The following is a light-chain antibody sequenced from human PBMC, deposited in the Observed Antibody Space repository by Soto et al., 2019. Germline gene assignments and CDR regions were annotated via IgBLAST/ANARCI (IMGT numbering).Light chain of an antibody. V-gene: IGKV1-33*01. CDR3: QQYDNLPPGT. Sequence: DIQLTQSPSSLSASVGDRVTITCQASQDISNYLNWYQQKPGKAPKLLIYDASNLETGVPSRFSGSGSGTDFTFTIISLQPEDIATYYCQQYDNLPPGTFGPGTKVDIK. J-gene: IGKJ3*01. CDR1: QDISNY. CDR2: DAS.